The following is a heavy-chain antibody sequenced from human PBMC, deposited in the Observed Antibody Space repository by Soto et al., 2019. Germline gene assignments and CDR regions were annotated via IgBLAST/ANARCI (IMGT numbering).Heavy chain of an antibody. CDR2: IWYDGSIK. CDR1: GFTFNTYG. J-gene: IGHJ6*02. V-gene: IGHV3-33*01. D-gene: IGHD2-15*01. Sequence: QEQLVESGGGVVQPGRSLRLSCAASGFTFNTYGMHWVRQIPGKGLQWVAIIWYDGSIKYYADSVKGRFTISRDNSKNTLYLQMDSLRDEDTAVYYCARIDCTGGNCKPYCHYGMDVWGQGTTVTVSS. CDR3: ARIDCTGGNCKPYCHYGMDV.